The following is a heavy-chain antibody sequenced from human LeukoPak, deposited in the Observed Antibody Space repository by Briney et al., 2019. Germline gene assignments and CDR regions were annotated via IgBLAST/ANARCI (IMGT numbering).Heavy chain of an antibody. J-gene: IGHJ4*02. V-gene: IGHV3-23*01. CDR1: GLTFSSHA. D-gene: IGHD1-26*01. CDR2: ISASGGST. Sequence: PGGSLRLSCAASGLTFSSHAMSWVRQAPGKGLEWVSIISASGGSTYYADSVKGRFTISRDNSKNTLYLQMNSLRAEDTAVYYCARDGAGAGYFDYWGQGTLVTVSS. CDR3: ARDGAGAGYFDY.